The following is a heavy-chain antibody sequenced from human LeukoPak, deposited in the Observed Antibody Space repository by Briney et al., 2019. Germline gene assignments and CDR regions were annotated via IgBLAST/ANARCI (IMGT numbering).Heavy chain of an antibody. V-gene: IGHV3-20*04. Sequence: GGSLRLSCAASGFTFSSYAMSWVRQAPGKGLEWVSGINWNGGSTGYADSVKGRFTISRDNAKNSLYLQMNSLRAEDTAVYYCARPGRYGDQPPGYWGQGTLVTVSS. CDR2: INWNGGST. CDR3: ARPGRYGDQPPGY. D-gene: IGHD4-17*01. CDR1: GFTFSSYA. J-gene: IGHJ4*02.